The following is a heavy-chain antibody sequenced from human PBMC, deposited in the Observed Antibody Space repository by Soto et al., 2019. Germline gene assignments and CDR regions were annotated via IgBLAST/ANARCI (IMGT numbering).Heavy chain of an antibody. CDR1: AFTFSSYA. V-gene: IGHV3-23*01. Sequence: EVQLLESGGGLAQPGGSLRLSCAASAFTFSSYAMSWVRQAPGKGLEWVSAVSGSGDSTYYADSVKGRFTISRDNSKNTLDLQMDSLGDEDTAVYYCAKGRASDCPGCTQDYWGQGTLVTVSS. CDR2: VSGSGDST. J-gene: IGHJ4*02. D-gene: IGHD2-21*02. CDR3: AKGRASDCPGCTQDY.